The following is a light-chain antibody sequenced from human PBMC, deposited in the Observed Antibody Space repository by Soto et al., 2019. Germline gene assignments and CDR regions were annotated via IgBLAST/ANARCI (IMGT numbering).Light chain of an antibody. CDR3: HQTYSTPRT. V-gene: IGKV1-39*01. CDR1: QSISTY. J-gene: IGKJ1*01. CDR2: AAS. Sequence: DIQMTQSPSSLSASVGDRVTITCRASQSISTYLNWYQHKPGKAPKLLIYAASSLQSGVPSRFSGIGSGTDSTLTISSLQPEDFATYYCHQTYSTPRTFGQGTKVEIK.